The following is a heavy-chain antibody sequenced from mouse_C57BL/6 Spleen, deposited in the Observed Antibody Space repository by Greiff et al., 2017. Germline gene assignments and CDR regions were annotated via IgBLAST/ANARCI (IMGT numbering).Heavy chain of an antibody. CDR3: ARRGTVVATDD. V-gene: IGHV1-80*01. CDR2: IYPGDGDT. D-gene: IGHD1-1*01. Sequence: QVQLQQSGAELVKPGASVKISCKASGYAFSSYWMNWVKQRPGKGLEWIGQIYPGDGDTNYNGKFKGKATLTADKSSITAYMQLSSLTSEDSAVYFCARRGTVVATDDWGQGTSVTVSS. CDR1: GYAFSSYW. J-gene: IGHJ4*01.